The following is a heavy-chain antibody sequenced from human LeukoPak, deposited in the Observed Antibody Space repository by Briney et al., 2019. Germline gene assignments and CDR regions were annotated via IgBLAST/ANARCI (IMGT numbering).Heavy chain of an antibody. V-gene: IGHV3-30*18. J-gene: IGHJ5*02. CDR3: AKVGTIETTEELNWFDP. D-gene: IGHD4-11*01. CDR2: ISYDGSNK. Sequence: GGSLRLSCAASGFTFSSYGMHWVRQAPGKGLEWVAVISYDGSNKYYADSVKGRLTISRDNSKNTLYLQMNSLRAEDTAVYYCAKVGTIETTEELNWFDPWGQGTLVTVSS. CDR1: GFTFSSYG.